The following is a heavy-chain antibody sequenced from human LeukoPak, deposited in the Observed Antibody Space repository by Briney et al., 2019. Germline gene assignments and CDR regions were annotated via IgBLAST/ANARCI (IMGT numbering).Heavy chain of an antibody. Sequence: GGSLRLSCGASGFTFSNYNMNWVRQAPGGGLEWVSSINSRSTYIFYADSVMGRFTISRDNAKNSLFLRMNSLRAEDTAVYYCARDETNGFDSWGQGTLVTVSS. CDR3: ARDETNGFDS. J-gene: IGHJ5*01. CDR1: GFTFSNYN. V-gene: IGHV3-21*01. CDR2: INSRSTYI. D-gene: IGHD1-14*01.